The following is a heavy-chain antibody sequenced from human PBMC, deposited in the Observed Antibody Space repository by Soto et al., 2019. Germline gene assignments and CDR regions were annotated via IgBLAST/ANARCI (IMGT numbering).Heavy chain of an antibody. CDR3: AAWGGYDYNY. CDR1: GFTFSTYW. Sequence: EVKLLGSGGGLVQPGGSLRLSCVGSGFTFSTYWMNWVRQAPGMGLEWVANISPDGSVGKCVDSLKGRFTTSRDNTKNSLYLQRNSLRDDDTGVYFCAAWGGYDYNYWGQGILVTVSS. D-gene: IGHD3-16*01. J-gene: IGHJ4*02. CDR2: ISPDGSVG. V-gene: IGHV3-7*03.